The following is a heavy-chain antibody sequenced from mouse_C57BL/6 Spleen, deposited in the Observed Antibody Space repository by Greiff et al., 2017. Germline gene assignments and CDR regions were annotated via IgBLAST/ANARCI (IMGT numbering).Heavy chain of an antibody. CDR2: IDPSDSYT. CDR1: GYTFTSYW. Sequence: QVQLQQPGAELVKPGASVKLSCKASGYTFTSYWMQWVKQRPGEGLEWIGEIDPSDSYTNYNQKFKCKATLTVDTSSSTAYMQRSSLTSEDSAVYYCAVGDYYGSPYAMDYWGQGTSVTVSS. J-gene: IGHJ4*01. CDR3: AVGDYYGSPYAMDY. D-gene: IGHD1-1*01. V-gene: IGHV1-50*01.